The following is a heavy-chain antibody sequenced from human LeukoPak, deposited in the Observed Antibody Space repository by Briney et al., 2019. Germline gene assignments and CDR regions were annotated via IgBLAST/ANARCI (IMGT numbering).Heavy chain of an antibody. CDR2: ISGSGGST. CDR3: AKRMAGYCSGGSCYSADY. D-gene: IGHD2-15*01. V-gene: IGHV3-23*01. J-gene: IGHJ4*02. CDR1: GFTFSSSA. Sequence: GGSLRLSCAASGFTFSSSAMSWVRQAPGKGLEWVSGISGSGGSTYYADSVKGRFTMSRDNSKNTLYLQMNSLRAEDTALYYCAKRMAGYCSGGSCYSADYWDQGTLVTVSS.